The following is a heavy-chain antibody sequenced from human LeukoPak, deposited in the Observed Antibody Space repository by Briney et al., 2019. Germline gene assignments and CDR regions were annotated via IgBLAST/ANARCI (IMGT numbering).Heavy chain of an antibody. J-gene: IGHJ5*02. CDR3: GALNSGYEGGRP. V-gene: IGHV4-59*08. Sequence: SETLSLTCTVSGGAISDYYWSWIRQPPGKGLEWIGYIYYSGTTNYNPSLKSRVTISVDTSKNQFSLKLSSVTAADTAVYYCGALNSGYEGGRPWGQGTLVTVSS. CDR1: GGAISDYY. D-gene: IGHD5-12*01. CDR2: IYYSGTT.